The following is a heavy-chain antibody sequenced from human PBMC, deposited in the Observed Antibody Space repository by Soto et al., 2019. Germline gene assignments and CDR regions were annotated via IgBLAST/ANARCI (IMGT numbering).Heavy chain of an antibody. Sequence: QVRLVESGGDVVQPGWSLRLSCEVSGLDFSTFGMHWVRQAPGKGLEWVAVIWAAGSQRYYVDSVKGRFAVSRDNPKSTLSLQMTSVRVEDTAKYFCVTSHEPPICGQGTLVTVSS. J-gene: IGHJ1*01. CDR2: IWAAGSQR. CDR1: GLDFSTFG. CDR3: VTSHEPPI. V-gene: IGHV3-33*03.